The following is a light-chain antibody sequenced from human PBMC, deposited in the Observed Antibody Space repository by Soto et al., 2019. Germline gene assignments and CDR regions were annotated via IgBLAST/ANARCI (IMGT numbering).Light chain of an antibody. Sequence: EIVMTQSPATLSVSPGETATLSCRASQSITSELAWYQQKPGQPPRLLIYGASTRATGVPARFTGSGSGSEFTLTISGLQSEDFAVYYCQQCHNWPLTFGQGTRLEI. J-gene: IGKJ2*01. CDR2: GAS. CDR1: QSITSE. CDR3: QQCHNWPLT. V-gene: IGKV3-15*01.